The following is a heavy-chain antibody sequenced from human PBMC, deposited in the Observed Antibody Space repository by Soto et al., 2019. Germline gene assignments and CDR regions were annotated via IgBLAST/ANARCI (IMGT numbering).Heavy chain of an antibody. V-gene: IGHV3-33*01. CDR3: ASAGDSHDWQLCYLET. CDR2: IWDDGSSP. J-gene: IGHJ5*02. CDR1: AFSFGGYA. Sequence: PGGSLRLSCTTSAFSFGGYAMHWVRHVPGKGLEWVAVIWDDGSSPFYADSVKGLFTISRDNFKRTLYLQMNNLGAADTAVSYFASAGDSHDWQLCYLETWGQEALVKISS. D-gene: IGHD2-15*01.